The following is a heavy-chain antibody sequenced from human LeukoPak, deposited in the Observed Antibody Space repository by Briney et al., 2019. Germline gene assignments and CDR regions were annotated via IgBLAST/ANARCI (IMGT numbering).Heavy chain of an antibody. Sequence: PGGSLRLSCAASGFTFNSYGMSWVRQAPGKGLEWVSGISGSGGSTYYADSVKGRFTISRDNTKNTLYLQMNSLRAEDTAVYYCVLYYYGSGSYLGVFDYWGQGTLVTVSS. CDR1: GFTFNSYG. D-gene: IGHD3-10*01. V-gene: IGHV3-23*01. CDR2: ISGSGGST. J-gene: IGHJ4*02. CDR3: VLYYYGSGSYLGVFDY.